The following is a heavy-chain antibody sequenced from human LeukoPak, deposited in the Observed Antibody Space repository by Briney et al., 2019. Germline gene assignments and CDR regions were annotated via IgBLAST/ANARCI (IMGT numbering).Heavy chain of an antibody. V-gene: IGHV4-4*02. CDR3: ARGEQQLALDGYRYYGLDV. D-gene: IGHD6-13*01. CDR1: GGPIRGRNG. CDR2: IYHGDST. J-gene: IGHJ6*02. Sequence: ETLSLTCAVCGGPIRGRNGWGRVRQPPGKGLEWIGEIYHGDSTNYTPSLKSRVSISVDKSKNEFSLKLRSVTAADTAMYYCARGEQQLALDGYRYYGLDVWGQGTTVTVSS.